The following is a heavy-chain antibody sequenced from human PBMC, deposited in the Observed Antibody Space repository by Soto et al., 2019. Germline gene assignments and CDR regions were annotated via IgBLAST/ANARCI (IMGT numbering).Heavy chain of an antibody. V-gene: IGHV3-30-3*01. CDR2: ISYDGSNK. J-gene: IGHJ5*02. Sequence: GGSLRLSCAASGFTLSSYAMHWVRQAPGKGLEWVAVISYDGSNKYYADSVKGRFTISRDNSKNTLYLQMNSLRAEDTAVYYCARCSKPSRYSSSWYMGWFDPWGQGTLVTVSS. CDR1: GFTLSSYA. D-gene: IGHD6-13*01. CDR3: ARCSKPSRYSSSWYMGWFDP.